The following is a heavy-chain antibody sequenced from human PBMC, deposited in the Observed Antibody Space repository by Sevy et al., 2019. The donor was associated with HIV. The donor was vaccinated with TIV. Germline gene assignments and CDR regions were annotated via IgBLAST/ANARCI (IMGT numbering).Heavy chain of an antibody. CDR2: FDPEDGET. V-gene: IGHV1-24*01. J-gene: IGHJ5*02. Sequence: ASVKVSCKVSGYTLTELSMHWVRQAPGKGLEWMGGFDPEDGETIYAQKFQGRVTMTEDTSTDTAYMELSSLRSEDTAVYYCATAPIRRWFVELLFDPWGQGTLVTVS. D-gene: IGHD3-10*01. CDR3: ATAPIRRWFVELLFDP. CDR1: GYTLTELS.